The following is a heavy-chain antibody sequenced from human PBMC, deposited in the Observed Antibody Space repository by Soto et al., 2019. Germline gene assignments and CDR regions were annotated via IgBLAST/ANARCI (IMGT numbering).Heavy chain of an antibody. CDR3: ARGYYDSNGQSNTFDI. CDR1: GASISSSY. Sequence: SETLSLTCTVSGASISSSYWSWTRQSPGKGLEWIGYVYYSGSTKYNPSLKSRVTISVDTSKNQFSLKLSSVTAADTAVYYCARGYYDSNGQSNTFDIWGQGTMVTVSS. V-gene: IGHV4-59*01. J-gene: IGHJ3*02. D-gene: IGHD3-22*01. CDR2: VYYSGST.